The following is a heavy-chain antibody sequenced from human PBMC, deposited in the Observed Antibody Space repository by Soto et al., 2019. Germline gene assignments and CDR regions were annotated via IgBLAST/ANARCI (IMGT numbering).Heavy chain of an antibody. J-gene: IGHJ4*02. Sequence: GGSLRLSCAASGFTFSSYWMSWVRQAPGKGLEWVANIKQDGSEKYYVDSVKGRFTISRDNAKNSLYLQMNSLRAEDTAVYYCARDDVTFSSSWYWGMYYFDYWGQGTLVTVSS. V-gene: IGHV3-7*05. CDR3: ARDDVTFSSSWYWGMYYFDY. D-gene: IGHD6-13*01. CDR2: IKQDGSEK. CDR1: GFTFSSYW.